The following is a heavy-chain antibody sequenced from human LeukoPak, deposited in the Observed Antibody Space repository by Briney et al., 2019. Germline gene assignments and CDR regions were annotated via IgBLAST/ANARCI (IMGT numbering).Heavy chain of an antibody. V-gene: IGHV4-30-2*01. CDR1: GGSISSGGYY. J-gene: IGHJ4*02. D-gene: IGHD3-3*01. CDR2: IYHSGST. Sequence: SETLSLTCTVSGGSISSGGYYWSWIRQPPGKGLEWIGYIYHSGSTYYNPSLKSRVTISVDRSKNQFSLKLSSVTAADTAVYYCASRGYDFWSGSLDYWGQGTLVTVSS. CDR3: ASRGYDFWSGSLDY.